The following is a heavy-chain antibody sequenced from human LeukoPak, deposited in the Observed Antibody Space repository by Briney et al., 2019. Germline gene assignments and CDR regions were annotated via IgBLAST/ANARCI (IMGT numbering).Heavy chain of an antibody. Sequence: GESLRLSCAASGFTFSGHAMSWVRQAPGKGLNWLSTITGGAENTYYAGSVKGRFTISRDNSKNTLYLQMNSLRAEDTAVYYCVIVSFMGIAVAGTGYFDYWGQGTLVTVSS. CDR1: GFTFSGHA. D-gene: IGHD6-19*01. CDR2: ITGGAENT. CDR3: VIVSFMGIAVAGTGYFDY. J-gene: IGHJ4*02. V-gene: IGHV3-23*01.